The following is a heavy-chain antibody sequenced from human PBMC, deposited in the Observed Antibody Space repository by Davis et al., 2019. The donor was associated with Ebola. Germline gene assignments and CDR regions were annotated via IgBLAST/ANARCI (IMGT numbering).Heavy chain of an antibody. CDR2: IIPMFATA. Sequence: AASVKVSCKASGGTFSSYAINWVRQAPGQGLEWMGGIIPMFATASYAQKFQGRVTITADKSTSTAHMEVSSLRSEDTAVYYCARVILIAAAHFDPWGQGTLVTVSS. D-gene: IGHD6-13*01. CDR1: GGTFSSYA. CDR3: ARVILIAAAHFDP. V-gene: IGHV1-69*06. J-gene: IGHJ5*02.